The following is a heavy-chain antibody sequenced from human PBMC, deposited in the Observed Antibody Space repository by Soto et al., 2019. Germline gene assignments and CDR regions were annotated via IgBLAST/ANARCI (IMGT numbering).Heavy chain of an antibody. Sequence: ETLSLTCTVSGGSISDGYYWSWIRQHPGKGLEWIASIYYSGSTYYNPSLKSRVTVSVDTSKNQLSLKLTSVTAADTAVYYCARVGDSGYYWYFDYWGQGALVTVSS. CDR3: ARVGDSGYYWYFDY. J-gene: IGHJ4*02. CDR2: IYYSGST. CDR1: GGSISDGYY. D-gene: IGHD3-22*01. V-gene: IGHV4-39*07.